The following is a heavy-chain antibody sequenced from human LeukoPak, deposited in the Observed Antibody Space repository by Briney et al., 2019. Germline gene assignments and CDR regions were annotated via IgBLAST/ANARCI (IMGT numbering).Heavy chain of an antibody. Sequence: QSGGSLRLSCAASGFTFSSYWMSWVRQAPGKGLEWVANIKQDGNEKNYVDFVKGRFTISRDNAKNSLYLQMNSLRVEDTAVYYCASGGHIDYCGQGTLVTVSS. CDR3: ASGGHIDY. J-gene: IGHJ4*02. D-gene: IGHD3-16*01. CDR1: GFTFSSYW. V-gene: IGHV3-7*01. CDR2: IKQDGNEK.